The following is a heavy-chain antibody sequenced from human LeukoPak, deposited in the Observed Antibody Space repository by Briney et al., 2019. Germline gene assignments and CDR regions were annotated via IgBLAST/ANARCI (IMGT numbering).Heavy chain of an antibody. Sequence: GGSLRLSCAASGFSFSSYTMHWVRQAPGKGLEWVSYISSSSSTIYYADSVKGRFTISRGNAKNSLYLQMNSLRAEDTAVYYCARDGRNSYYYDSFDIWGQGTMVTVSS. J-gene: IGHJ3*02. CDR3: ARDGRNSYYYDSFDI. CDR1: GFSFSSYT. D-gene: IGHD3-22*01. CDR2: ISSSSSTI. V-gene: IGHV3-48*04.